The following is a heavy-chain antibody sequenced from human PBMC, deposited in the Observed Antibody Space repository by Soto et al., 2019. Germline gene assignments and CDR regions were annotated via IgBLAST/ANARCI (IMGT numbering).Heavy chain of an antibody. V-gene: IGHV1-69*02. Sequence: QVQLVQSGAEVKKPGSSVKVSCKASGDTFNFYTINWVRQAPGLGLEWMGRFNPILSFSNSALKFQGRVTLTPDKSTSTAYMVLSSLRSEDTAIYYSATSFGSGSRAFDYWGQGALVTFSS. J-gene: IGHJ4*02. CDR1: GDTFNFYT. CDR3: ATSFGSGSRAFDY. CDR2: FNPILSFS. D-gene: IGHD3-10*01.